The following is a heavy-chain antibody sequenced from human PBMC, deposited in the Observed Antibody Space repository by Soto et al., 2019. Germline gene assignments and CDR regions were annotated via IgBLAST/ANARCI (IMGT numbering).Heavy chain of an antibody. Sequence: EVQLVESGGGLVQPGGSLRLSCAASGFTFSSYEMNWVRQAPGKGLEWVSYISSSGSTIYYADSVKGRFTISRDNAKNALYRQVNSLRAEDTAVYYCARGQYSSGGGYFDYWGQETLVTVSS. D-gene: IGHD6-19*01. CDR3: ARGQYSSGGGYFDY. J-gene: IGHJ4*02. V-gene: IGHV3-48*03. CDR1: GFTFSSYE. CDR2: ISSSGSTI.